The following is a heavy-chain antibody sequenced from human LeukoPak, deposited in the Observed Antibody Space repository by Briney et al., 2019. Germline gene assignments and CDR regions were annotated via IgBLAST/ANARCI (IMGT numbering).Heavy chain of an antibody. V-gene: IGHV4-4*02. Sequence: SETLSLTCAVSGGSIISGKWWSWVRQPPGKGLEWIGEIYHSGSTNYNPSLKSRVTISVDKSKNQFSLKLTSVTAADTAVYYCARIGHYYCDYWGQGTLVTVSS. CDR3: ARIGHYYCDY. CDR1: GGSIISGKW. CDR2: IYHSGST. J-gene: IGHJ4*02.